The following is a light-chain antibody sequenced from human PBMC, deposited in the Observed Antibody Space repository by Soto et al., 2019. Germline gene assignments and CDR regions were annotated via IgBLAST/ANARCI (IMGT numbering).Light chain of an antibody. J-gene: IGKJ2*01. CDR1: QSISSW. CDR3: QQYNSYSRT. V-gene: IGKV1-5*03. CDR2: KAS. Sequence: DIQMTQSPSTLSASVGDRVTITCRASQSISSWLAWYQQKPGKAPKLLIYKASSLESGVPSRFSGSGSGTEFTLTISSLQPDDFATYYCQQYNSYSRTFGKGPKLEIK.